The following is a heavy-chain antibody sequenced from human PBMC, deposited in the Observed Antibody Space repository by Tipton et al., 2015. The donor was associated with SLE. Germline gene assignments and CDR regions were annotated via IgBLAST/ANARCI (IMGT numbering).Heavy chain of an antibody. J-gene: IGHJ3*02. CDR1: GGSFSGYY. V-gene: IGHV4-34*01. Sequence: GSLRLSCAVYGGSFSGYYWSWIRQPPGKGLEWIGEINHSGSTNYNPSLKSRVTISVDTSKNQFSLKLSSVTAADTAVYYCARGRPAFDIWGQGTMVTVSS. CDR3: ARGRPAFDI. CDR2: INHSGST.